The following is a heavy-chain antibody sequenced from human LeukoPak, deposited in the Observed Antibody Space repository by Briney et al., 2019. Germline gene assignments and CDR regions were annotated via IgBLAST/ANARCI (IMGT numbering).Heavy chain of an antibody. CDR1: GGSFSGYY. CDR2: INHSGST. Sequence: SETLSLTCAVYGGSFSGYYWSWIRQPPGKGLEWIGEINHSGSTNYNPSHKSRVTISVDTSKNQFSLKLSSVTAADTAVYYCARKGRYCSSTSCYFDYWGQGTLVTVSS. V-gene: IGHV4-34*01. CDR3: ARKGRYCSSTSCYFDY. J-gene: IGHJ4*02. D-gene: IGHD2-2*01.